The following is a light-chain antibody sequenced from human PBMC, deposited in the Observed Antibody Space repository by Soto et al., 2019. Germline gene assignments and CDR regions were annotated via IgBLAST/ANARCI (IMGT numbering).Light chain of an antibody. V-gene: IGKV1-5*01. CDR3: QHYTSYSEA. J-gene: IGKJ1*01. CDR2: DAS. CDR1: QSISSW. Sequence: IQMTQAPSTLSASLGERVTITCRASQSISSWLAWYQQKPGKARKLLIYDASSLESVVATRFSGSGAGTEFTLTISILQPDDFATYYCQHYTSYSEALGEGTKVDI.